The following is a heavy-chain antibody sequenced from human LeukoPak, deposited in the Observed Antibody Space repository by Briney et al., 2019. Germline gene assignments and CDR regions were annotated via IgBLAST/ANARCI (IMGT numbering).Heavy chain of an antibody. V-gene: IGHV1-2*02. D-gene: IGHD3-9*01. CDR2: INPNSGGT. Sequence: ASVKVSCKASGYTFTGCYMHWVRQAPGQGREWMGWINPNSGGTNYAQKFQGRVTMTRDTSISTAYMELSRLRSDDTAVYYCARDRPGDILTSYGDYRGQGTLVTVSS. CDR3: ARDRPGDILTSYGDY. CDR1: GYTFTGCY. J-gene: IGHJ4*02.